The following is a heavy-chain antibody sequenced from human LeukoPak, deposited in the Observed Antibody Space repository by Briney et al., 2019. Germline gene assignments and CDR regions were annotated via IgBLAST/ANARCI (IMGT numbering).Heavy chain of an antibody. J-gene: IGHJ4*02. CDR3: ARGFFGSGYYYDSWQVDY. CDR1: GFTFSSYG. V-gene: IGHV3-33*08. CDR2: IWYDGSNK. D-gene: IGHD3-22*01. Sequence: PGGSLRLSCAASGFTFSSYGMHWVRQAPGKWLEWVAVIWYDGSNKYYADSVKGRFTISRDNSKNTLYLQMNSLRAEDTAVYYCARGFFGSGYYYDSWQVDYWGQGTLVTVSS.